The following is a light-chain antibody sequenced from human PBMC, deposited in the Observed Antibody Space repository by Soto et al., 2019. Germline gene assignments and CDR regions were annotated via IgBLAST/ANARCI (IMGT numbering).Light chain of an antibody. CDR2: GAS. CDR3: QQYKNWPL. V-gene: IGKV3-15*01. CDR1: QSVRSH. J-gene: IGKJ1*01. Sequence: IVMTQSPATLSLSPGEGVTLSCRASQSVRSHLARYQQKPGQPPRLLIYGASTRATGIPARLSGSGFGTEFTLTISSMQSEDFAVYYCQQYKNWPLFGQGTKVDIK.